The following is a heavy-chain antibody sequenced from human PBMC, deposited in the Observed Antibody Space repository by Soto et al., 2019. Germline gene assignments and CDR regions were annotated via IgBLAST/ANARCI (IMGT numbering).Heavy chain of an antibody. V-gene: IGHV1-3*01. D-gene: IGHD6-19*01. J-gene: IGHJ4*02. CDR2: INAGNGNT. CDR1: GYTFTNYA. CDR3: ARDGAVAGNANFDY. Sequence: ASVKVSCKASGYTFTNYAIHWVRQAPGQRPEWMGWINAGNGNTKYSQKFQGRVAITRDTSASTAYMELSSLKSEDTALYYCARDGAVAGNANFDYWGQGTLVTVS.